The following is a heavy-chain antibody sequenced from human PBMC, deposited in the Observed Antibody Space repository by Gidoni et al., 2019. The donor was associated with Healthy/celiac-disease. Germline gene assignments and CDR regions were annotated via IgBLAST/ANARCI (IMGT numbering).Heavy chain of an antibody. CDR3: ATSTAPGVFDY. CDR2: IGTAGDT. Sequence: VQLVESGGGLVQPGGSLRLSCAASGFTFSTYDMHWVRQATGKGLEWVSAIGTAGDTYYPGSVKGRFTISRENAKNSLYLQMNSLRAGDTAVYYCATSTAPGVFDYWGQGTLVTVSS. J-gene: IGHJ4*02. D-gene: IGHD2-8*01. V-gene: IGHV3-13*01. CDR1: GFTFSTYD.